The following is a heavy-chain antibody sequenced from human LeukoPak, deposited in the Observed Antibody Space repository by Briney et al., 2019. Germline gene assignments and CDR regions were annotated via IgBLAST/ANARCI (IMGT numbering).Heavy chain of an antibody. D-gene: IGHD1-26*01. V-gene: IGHV3-7*03. CDR1: GFTFSSYW. J-gene: IGHJ4*02. CDR3: AKDARVYWVRYFDY. CDR2: INQTGSEK. Sequence: QTGGSLRLSCAASGFTFSSYWMSWVRQAPGKGLEWVANINQTGSEKYFVDSVKGRFTISRDNAKNSLYLQMNSLRAEDTAVYYCAKDARVYWVRYFDYWGQGTLVTVSS.